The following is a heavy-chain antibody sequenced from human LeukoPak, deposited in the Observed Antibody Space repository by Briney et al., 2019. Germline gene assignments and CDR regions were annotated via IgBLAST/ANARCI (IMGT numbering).Heavy chain of an antibody. D-gene: IGHD6-19*01. Sequence: GGSLRLSCLTSGFTLSTNAMSWVRQAPGKGLEWISGISGSGASTYYADSVKGRFTISRDDSRNTLYLQMNSLRAEDTAVYYCARESGNGYSSGWYPYYYYGMDVWGQGTTVTVSS. CDR3: ARESGNGYSSGWYPYYYYGMDV. CDR2: ISGSGAST. V-gene: IGHV3-23*01. CDR1: GFTLSTNA. J-gene: IGHJ6*02.